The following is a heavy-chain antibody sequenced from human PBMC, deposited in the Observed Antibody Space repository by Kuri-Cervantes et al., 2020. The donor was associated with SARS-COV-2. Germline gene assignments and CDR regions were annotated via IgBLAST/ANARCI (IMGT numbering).Heavy chain of an antibody. J-gene: IGHJ6*02. CDR2: INHSGST. CDR1: GGSFSGYY. Sequence: SQTLSLTCAVYGGSFSGYYWSWIRQPPGKGLEWIGEINHSGSTNYNPSLKSRVTVSVDTSKSQFSLKLSSVTAADTAVYYCARDRRDGYNYYYYYGMDVWGQGTTVTVSS. V-gene: IGHV4-34*01. CDR3: ARDRRDGYNYYYYYGMDV. D-gene: IGHD5-24*01.